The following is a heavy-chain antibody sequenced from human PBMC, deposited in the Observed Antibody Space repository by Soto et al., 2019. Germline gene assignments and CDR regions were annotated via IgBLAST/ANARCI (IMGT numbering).Heavy chain of an antibody. CDR3: ARDYCSSTSCPGMDV. V-gene: IGHV3-48*02. D-gene: IGHD2-2*01. Sequence: GGSLRLSCAASGFTFSSYSMNWVRQAPGKGLEWVSYISSSSSTIYYADSVKGRFTISRDNAKNSLYLQMNSLRDEDTAVYYCARDYCSSTSCPGMDVWGQGTTVTVSS. CDR1: GFTFSSYS. CDR2: ISSSSSTI. J-gene: IGHJ6*02.